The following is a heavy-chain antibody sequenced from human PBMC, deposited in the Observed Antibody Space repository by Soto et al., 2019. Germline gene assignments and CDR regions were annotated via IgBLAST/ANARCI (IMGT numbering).Heavy chain of an antibody. J-gene: IGHJ6*02. Sequence: SVKVSCKASGVTFSSYAISWVRHAPGQGLEWMRGIIPIFGTANYAQKFQGRVTITADESTSTAYMELSSLRSEDTAVYYCATLSGGSRYYYYGMDVWGQGTTVTVSS. V-gene: IGHV1-69*13. CDR2: IIPIFGTA. CDR3: ATLSGGSRYYYYGMDV. CDR1: GVTFSSYA. D-gene: IGHD2-15*01.